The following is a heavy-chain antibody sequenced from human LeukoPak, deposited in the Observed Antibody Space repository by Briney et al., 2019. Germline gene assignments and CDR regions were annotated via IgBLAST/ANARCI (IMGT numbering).Heavy chain of an antibody. CDR3: ARASWDGGKIY. CDR2: IYYSGST. J-gene: IGHJ4*02. CDR1: GGSISSSSYY. V-gene: IGHV4-39*07. Sequence: SETLSLTCTVSGGSISSSSYYWGWIRQPPGKGLEWIGSIYYSGSTYYNPSLKSRVTISVDTSKNQFSLKLSSVTAADTAVYYCARASWDGGKIYWGQGTLVTVSS. D-gene: IGHD7-27*01.